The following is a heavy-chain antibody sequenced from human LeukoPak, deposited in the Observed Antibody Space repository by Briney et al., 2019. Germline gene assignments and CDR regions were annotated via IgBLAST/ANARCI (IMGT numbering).Heavy chain of an antibody. J-gene: IGHJ4*02. Sequence: GGSLRLSCAASGFTFSSYEMNWVRQAPGKGLEWVSYISSSGSTIYYADSVKGRFTISRDNAKNSLYLQMNSLRAEDTAVYCCARDRDVVVVAAAFDYWGQGTLVTVSS. CDR2: ISSSGSTI. CDR1: GFTFSSYE. V-gene: IGHV3-48*03. CDR3: ARDRDVVVVAAAFDY. D-gene: IGHD2-15*01.